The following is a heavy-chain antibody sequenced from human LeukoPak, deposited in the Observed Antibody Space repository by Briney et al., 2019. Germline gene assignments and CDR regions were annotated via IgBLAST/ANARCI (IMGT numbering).Heavy chain of an antibody. CDR2: VKQDGSEK. CDR1: GFTFSSYW. V-gene: IGHV3-7*01. CDR3: ARPGYGSGTYNAFDI. J-gene: IGHJ3*02. D-gene: IGHD3-10*01. Sequence: TGGSLRLSCAASGFTFSSYWMSWVRQAPGKGLEWVANVKQDGSEKYYVDSVKGQFTISRDNAKNSLYLQVNSLRAEDTAVYYCARPGYGSGTYNAFDIWGQGTMVTVSS.